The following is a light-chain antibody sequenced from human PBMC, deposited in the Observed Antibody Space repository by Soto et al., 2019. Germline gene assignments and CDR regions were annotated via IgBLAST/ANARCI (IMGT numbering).Light chain of an antibody. CDR1: SSDIGNYNA. CDR3: GSWTTYRPYV. CDR2: EVT. Sequence: QSALTQPASVSGSPGQSITIPCTGTSSDIGNYNAVSWYQQHPGKAPKLIIYEVTNRPSGVSDRFSGSKSGNTASLTIAGRQAEDEADYYCGSWTTYRPYVFATGTKVTV. J-gene: IGLJ1*01. V-gene: IGLV2-14*01.